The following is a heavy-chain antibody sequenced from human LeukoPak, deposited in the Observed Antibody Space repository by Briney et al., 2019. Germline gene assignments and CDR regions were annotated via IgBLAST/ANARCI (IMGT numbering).Heavy chain of an antibody. V-gene: IGHV1-18*01. CDR1: GYTFTSYG. J-gene: IGHJ3*02. CDR3: ARGGDWNDEVLYAFDI. D-gene: IGHD1-1*01. CDR2: ISAYNGNT. Sequence: ASVKVSCKASGYTFTSYGISWVRQAPGQGLEWMGWISAYNGNTNYAQKLQGRVTMTTDTYTSTAYMELRSLRSDDTAVYYCARGGDWNDEVLYAFDIWGQGTMVTVSS.